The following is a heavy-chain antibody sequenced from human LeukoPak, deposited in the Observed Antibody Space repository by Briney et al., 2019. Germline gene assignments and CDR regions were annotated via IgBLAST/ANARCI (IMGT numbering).Heavy chain of an antibody. CDR1: GGSVSSGSYY. CDR2: IYYSGST. Sequence: PSETLSLTCTVSGGSVSSGSYYWSWIRQPPGKGLEWIAHIYYSGSTNYNPSLKNRVTISVDTSKNQFSLKLTSVTAADTAVYYCARSLITVAGATAGFDFWGQGTLVTVSS. J-gene: IGHJ4*02. V-gene: IGHV4-61*01. D-gene: IGHD6-19*01. CDR3: ARSLITVAGATAGFDF.